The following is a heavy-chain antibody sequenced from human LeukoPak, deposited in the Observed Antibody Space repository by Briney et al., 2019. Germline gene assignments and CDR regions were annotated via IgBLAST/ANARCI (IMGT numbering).Heavy chain of an antibody. V-gene: IGHV5-51*01. CDR1: GYSFTSYW. D-gene: IGHD6-13*01. CDR3: ARQRRTYLAADTFEPFDY. Sequence: GESLKISCKGSGYSFTSYWIGWVRQMPGKGLEWMGIIYPGDSDTRYSPSFQGQVTISADKSSSTAYLQWSSLKASDTAMYYCARQRRTYLAADTFEPFDYWGQGTLVTVSS. J-gene: IGHJ4*02. CDR2: IYPGDSDT.